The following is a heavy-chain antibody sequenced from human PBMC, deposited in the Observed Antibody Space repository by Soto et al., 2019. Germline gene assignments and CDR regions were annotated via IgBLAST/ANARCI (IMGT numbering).Heavy chain of an antibody. CDR1: GGTFSSYA. V-gene: IGHV1-69*12. D-gene: IGHD1-26*01. Sequence: QVQLVQSGAEVKKPGSSVKVSCKASGGTFSSYAISWVRQAPGQGLEWMGGIIPIFGTANYAQKFQGRVTITAYQSTSTADMGRSSVRIEDAALYYCTRSLAGRYFLFDFWGQGTLVTVSS. J-gene: IGHJ4*02. CDR2: IIPIFGTA. CDR3: TRSLAGRYFLFDF.